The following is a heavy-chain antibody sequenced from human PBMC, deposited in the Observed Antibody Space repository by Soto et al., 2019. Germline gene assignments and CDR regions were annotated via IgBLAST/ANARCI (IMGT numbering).Heavy chain of an antibody. CDR3: ARAHDEDDYGDYGY. D-gene: IGHD4-17*01. CDR2: ISAYNGNT. Sequence: ASVKVSCKASGYTFTSYVISWVRQAPGQGLEWMGWISAYNGNTNYARKLQGRVTMTTDTSTSTAYMELRSLRSDDTAVYYCARAHDEDDYGDYGYWGQGTLVTVPQ. CDR1: GYTFTSYV. J-gene: IGHJ4*02. V-gene: IGHV1-18*04.